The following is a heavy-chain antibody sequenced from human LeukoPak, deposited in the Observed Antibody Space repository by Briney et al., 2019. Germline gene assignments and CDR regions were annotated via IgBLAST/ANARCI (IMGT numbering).Heavy chain of an antibody. D-gene: IGHD2-2*01. Sequence: GGYLRLSCAASGFTFSSYGMHWVRQAPGKGLEWVAFIRYDGSNKYYADSVKGRFTISRDNSKNTLYLQMNSLRAEDTAVYYCAKASIVPAALLIDYWGQGTLVTVSS. CDR2: IRYDGSNK. CDR3: AKASIVPAALLIDY. J-gene: IGHJ4*02. V-gene: IGHV3-30*02. CDR1: GFTFSSYG.